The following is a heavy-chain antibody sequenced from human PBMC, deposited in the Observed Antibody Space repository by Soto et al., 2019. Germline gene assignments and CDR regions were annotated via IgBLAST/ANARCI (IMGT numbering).Heavy chain of an antibody. Sequence: SETLSLTCTVSGGSISSYYWSWIRQPPGKGLEWIGYIYYSGSTNYNPSLKSRVTISVDTSKNQFSLKLSSVTAADTAVYYCARMEDFWSGYYPGINWFDPWGQGTLVTVSS. CDR3: ARMEDFWSGYYPGINWFDP. V-gene: IGHV4-59*01. J-gene: IGHJ5*02. CDR2: IYYSGST. CDR1: GGSISSYY. D-gene: IGHD3-3*01.